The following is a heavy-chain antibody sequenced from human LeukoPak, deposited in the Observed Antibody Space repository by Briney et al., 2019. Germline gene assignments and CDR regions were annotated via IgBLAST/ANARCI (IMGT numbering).Heavy chain of an antibody. J-gene: IGHJ4*02. D-gene: IGHD3-10*01. Sequence: PSQTLSLTCTVSGGSISSGSYYWSWIRQPAGKGLEWIGRIYPNGNTYYNPSLKSRVTISVDTSKNQFSLKLSSVTAADTAVYYCARGSGSEFFDYWGQGTLVTVSS. CDR3: ARGSGSEFFDY. V-gene: IGHV4-61*02. CDR1: GGSISSGSYY. CDR2: IYPNGNT.